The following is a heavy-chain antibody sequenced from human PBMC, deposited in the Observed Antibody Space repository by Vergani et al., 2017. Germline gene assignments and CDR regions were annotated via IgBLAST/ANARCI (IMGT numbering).Heavy chain of an antibody. V-gene: IGHV3-23*01. D-gene: IGHD5-12*01. Sequence: MQLQESGPGLVKASETLSLTCTVSGDSIISRSYYWGWIRQPPGKGLEWVSGISGSGGSTYYAGSVKGRFTISRDSSKNTLYLQMNSLSAGDTAVYYCAKANPRNSGYDYLYYYHAMDVWGQGTTVTVSS. CDR1: GDSIISRSYY. CDR3: AKANPRNSGYDYLYYYHAMDV. J-gene: IGHJ6*02. CDR2: ISGSGGST.